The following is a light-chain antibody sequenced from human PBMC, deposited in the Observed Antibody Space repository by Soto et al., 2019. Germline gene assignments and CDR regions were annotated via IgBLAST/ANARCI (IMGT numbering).Light chain of an antibody. V-gene: IGKV1-27*01. J-gene: IGKJ1*01. CDR1: QGISNY. CDR3: QTYNSAQWT. Sequence: DIQMTQSPSSLSASVGDRVTITCRASQGISNYLAWYQQKPGKVPKLLIYAASTLQSGVPSRFSGSGSGTAFTLTISSLQPEDGATDYCQTYNSAQWTFGPWTKVEIK. CDR2: AAS.